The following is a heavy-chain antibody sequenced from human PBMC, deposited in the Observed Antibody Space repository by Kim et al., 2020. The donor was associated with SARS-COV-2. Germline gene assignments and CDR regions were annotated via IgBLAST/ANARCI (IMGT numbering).Heavy chain of an antibody. CDR1: GITLNNAW. J-gene: IGHJ4*02. CDR3: TTGIGGGARF. Sequence: GGSLRLSCAASGITLNNAWMSWVRQAPEKGLEWVGRIKTKTDGETTDYAAPVKGRVTISRDDSKNTVYLQLNSLKTEDTGVYYCTTGIGGGARFWGQGTL. V-gene: IGHV3-15*01. CDR2: IKTKTDGETT.